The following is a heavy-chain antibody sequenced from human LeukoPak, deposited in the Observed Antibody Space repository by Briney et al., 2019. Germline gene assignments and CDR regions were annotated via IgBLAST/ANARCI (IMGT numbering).Heavy chain of an antibody. J-gene: IGHJ4*02. CDR1: GFTFSSYW. CDR2: INSDGSST. V-gene: IGHV3-74*01. Sequence: PGGSLRLSCAASGFTFSSYWMHWVRHAPGKGLVWVSRINSDGSSTSYADSVKGRFTISRDNAKNTLYLQMNSLRAEDTAVYYCARSTTVTPPFISWGQGTLVTVSS. CDR3: ARSTTVTPPFIS. D-gene: IGHD4-11*01.